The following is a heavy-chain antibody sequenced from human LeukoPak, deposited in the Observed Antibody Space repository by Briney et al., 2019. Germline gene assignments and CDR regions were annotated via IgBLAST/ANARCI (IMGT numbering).Heavy chain of an antibody. D-gene: IGHD3-3*01. CDR2: ISHDGSSE. Sequence: AGGSLRLSCAASGFTFSNYAMHWVRQAPGKGLEWVALISHDGSSEHYGDSMKGRFTISRDNSRNTFNLQMNSLRAEDTAVYYCASRFEWLSSFDYWGQGTLVTVSS. CDR3: ASRFEWLSSFDY. CDR1: GFTFSNYA. V-gene: IGHV3-30*03. J-gene: IGHJ4*02.